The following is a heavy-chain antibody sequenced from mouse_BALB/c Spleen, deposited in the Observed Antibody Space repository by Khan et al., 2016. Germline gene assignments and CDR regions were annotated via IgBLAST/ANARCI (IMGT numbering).Heavy chain of an antibody. CDR2: IRYSGST. CDR3: TSSPTATRYFDV. V-gene: IGHV3-2*02. J-gene: IGHJ1*01. Sequence: EVQLQESGPGLVKPSQSLSLTCTVTGYSITSDYAWNWIRQFPGNKLEWMGYIRYSGSTTYNPSLKSRISITRDTSKNQFFLQLYSVTTEDTANYYCTSSPTATRYFDVWGAGTTVTVSS. D-gene: IGHD1-2*01. CDR1: GYSITSDYA.